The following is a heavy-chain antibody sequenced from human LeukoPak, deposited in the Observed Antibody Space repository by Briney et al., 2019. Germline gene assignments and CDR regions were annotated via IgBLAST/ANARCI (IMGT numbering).Heavy chain of an antibody. D-gene: IGHD3-22*01. CDR2: IYYSGST. CDR3: ASASIGELDAFDI. Sequence: SETLSLTCTVSGGSISSYYWSWIRQPPGKGLEWIGNIYYSGSTNYNPSLKSRVTISVDTSKNQFSLKLSSVTAADTAVYYCASASIGELDAFDIWGQGTMVTVSS. V-gene: IGHV4-59*01. CDR1: GGSISSYY. J-gene: IGHJ3*02.